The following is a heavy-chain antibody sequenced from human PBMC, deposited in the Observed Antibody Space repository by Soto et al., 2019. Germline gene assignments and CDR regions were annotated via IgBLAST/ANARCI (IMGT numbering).Heavy chain of an antibody. CDR1: GFSLSKRGVG. J-gene: IGHJ4*02. CDR2: IYWNDDK. D-gene: IGHD4-4*01. CDR3: AHSDRVYSNLGYFDY. V-gene: IGHV2-5*01. Sequence: QTVTLTCTFSGFSLSKRGVGVGWIRQPPGKALEWLALIYWNDDKRYSPSLKSRLTITKDTSKNQVVLTMTNMDPVDTATYYCAHSDRVYSNLGYFDYWGQGTLVTVSS.